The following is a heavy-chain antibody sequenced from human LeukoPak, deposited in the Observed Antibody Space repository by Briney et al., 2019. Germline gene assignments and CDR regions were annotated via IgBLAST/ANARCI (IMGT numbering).Heavy chain of an antibody. CDR1: GYTFTSYD. D-gene: IGHD3-16*02. CDR3: ARKPRRPYDYVWGSYRYNPTYYFDY. CDR2: MNPNSGNT. J-gene: IGHJ4*02. V-gene: IGHV1-8*01. Sequence: ASVKVSCKASGYTFTSYDINWVRQATGQGLEWMGWMNPNSGNTGYAQKFQGRVTMTRNTSISAAYMELSSLGSEDTAVYYCARKPRRPYDYVWGSYRYNPTYYFDYWGQGTLVTVSS.